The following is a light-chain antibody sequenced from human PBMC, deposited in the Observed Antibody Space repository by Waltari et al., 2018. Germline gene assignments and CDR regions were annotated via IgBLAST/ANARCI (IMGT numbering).Light chain of an antibody. J-gene: IGLJ2*01. CDR3: YSAADNSLV. Sequence: SYELTQPSSVSVSPGQTARITCSGDVLAKKYARWFQQKPGQAPLVVIYKDSERPSGIPERFSGSISGTTVTLTVSGAQVDDEADYYCYSAADNSLVFGGGTKLTVL. V-gene: IGLV3-27*01. CDR2: KDS. CDR1: VLAKKY.